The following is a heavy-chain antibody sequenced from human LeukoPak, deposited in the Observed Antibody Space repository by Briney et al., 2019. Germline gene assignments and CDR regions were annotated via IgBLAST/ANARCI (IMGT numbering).Heavy chain of an antibody. CDR1: GFTFDDYG. V-gene: IGHV3-11*06. D-gene: IGHD2-15*01. Sequence: PGGSLRLSCAASGFTFDDYGMSWIRQVPGKGLEWVSYLSSLSTYINYADSVKGRFTISRDNAKNSLYLQMNSLRAEDTAVYYCARRGVYCSGGTCYWDFWGQGTLVIVSS. CDR3: ARRGVYCSGGTCYWDF. J-gene: IGHJ4*02. CDR2: LSSLSTYI.